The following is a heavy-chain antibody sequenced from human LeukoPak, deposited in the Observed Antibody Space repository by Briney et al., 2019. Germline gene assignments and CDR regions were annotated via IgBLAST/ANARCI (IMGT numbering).Heavy chain of an antibody. D-gene: IGHD3-22*01. Sequence: GGSLRLSCAASGFTFDDYAMHWVRQAPGKGLEWVSGISWNSGSIGYADPVKGRFTISRDNAKNSLYLQMNSLRAEDTALYYCAKDINYDSSGGYFDYWGQGTLVTVSS. CDR3: AKDINYDSSGGYFDY. J-gene: IGHJ4*02. CDR1: GFTFDDYA. CDR2: ISWNSGSI. V-gene: IGHV3-9*01.